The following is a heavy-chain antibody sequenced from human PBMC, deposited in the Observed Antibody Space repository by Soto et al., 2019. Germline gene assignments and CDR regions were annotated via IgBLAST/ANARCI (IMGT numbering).Heavy chain of an antibody. V-gene: IGHV4-34*01. CDR2: INHSGST. CDR1: GGSISSYY. J-gene: IGHJ4*02. D-gene: IGHD1-7*01. Sequence: SETLCVTCTVAGGSISSYYLSWIRQPPGKGLEWIGEINHSGSTTYNPSLKSRVTISVDTSKNQFSLKLSSVTAADTAVYYCARGGTGTTPLDYWGQGTLVTVSS. CDR3: ARGGTGTTPLDY.